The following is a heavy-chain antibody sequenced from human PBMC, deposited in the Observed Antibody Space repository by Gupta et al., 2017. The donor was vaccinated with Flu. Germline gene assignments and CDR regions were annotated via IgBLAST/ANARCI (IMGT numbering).Heavy chain of an antibody. CDR3: ARGGMTTPGWADY. J-gene: IGHJ4*02. Sequence: EVQLVESGGGLVKPGGSLRLSCAASGFTFSDYTMNWVRQAPGKGLEWVSSISSSSNYIYYADSLKGRFTISRDNAGSSLYLQMNSLRAEDTAIYYCARGGMTTPGWADYWGQGTLVTVSS. V-gene: IGHV3-21*01. D-gene: IGHD6-13*01. CDR2: ISSSSNYI. CDR1: GFTFSDYT.